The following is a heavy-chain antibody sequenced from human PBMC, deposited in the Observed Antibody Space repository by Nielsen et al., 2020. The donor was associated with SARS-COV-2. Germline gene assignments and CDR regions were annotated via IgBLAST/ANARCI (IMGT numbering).Heavy chain of an antibody. V-gene: IGHV3-23*01. D-gene: IGHD1-26*01. Sequence: GESLKISCAASGFTFSSYTMSWVRQAPGKGLEWVSAISGSGGSTYYADSVKGRFTITSDNSKNTLYLQMNSLRAEDTAVYFCAKPLGARYAGYWGQGTLVTVSS. CDR1: GFTFSSYT. CDR3: AKPLGARYAGY. J-gene: IGHJ4*02. CDR2: ISGSGGST.